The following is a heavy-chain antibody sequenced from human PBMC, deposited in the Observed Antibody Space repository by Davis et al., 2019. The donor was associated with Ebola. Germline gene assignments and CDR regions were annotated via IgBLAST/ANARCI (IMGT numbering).Heavy chain of an antibody. J-gene: IGHJ4*02. D-gene: IGHD5-18*01. CDR3: ARDGYSYGHLGH. V-gene: IGHV3-53*01. Sequence: PGGSLRLSCAASGFTFSSYAMHWVRQAPGKGLEWISISYSGGATFYADSVRGRFTISRDNSQNTVYLQMNSLRAEDTAVYYCARDGYSYGHLGHWGQGILVTVSS. CDR2: SYSGGAT. CDR1: GFTFSSYA.